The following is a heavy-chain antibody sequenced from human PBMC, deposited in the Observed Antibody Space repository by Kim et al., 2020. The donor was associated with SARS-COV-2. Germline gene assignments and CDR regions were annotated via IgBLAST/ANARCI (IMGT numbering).Heavy chain of an antibody. V-gene: IGHV3-23*01. CDR2: ISGSGGST. CDR1: GFTFSSYA. Sequence: GGSLRLSCAASGFTFSSYAMSWVRQAPGKGLEWVSAISGSGGSTYYADSVKGRFTISRDNSKNTLYLQMNSLRAEDTAVYYCAKDQDSSGWRLPLDYWGQGTLVTVSS. D-gene: IGHD6-19*01. J-gene: IGHJ4*02. CDR3: AKDQDSSGWRLPLDY.